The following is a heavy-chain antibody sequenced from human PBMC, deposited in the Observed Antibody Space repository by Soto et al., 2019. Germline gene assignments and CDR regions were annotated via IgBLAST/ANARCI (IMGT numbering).Heavy chain of an antibody. CDR2: ISGSGGST. Sequence: PGGSLRLSCAASGFTISSYAMSWVRQAPGRGLEWVSAISGSGGSTYYADSVKGRVTIFRDNSKNTLYLQMNSLSAADTAVYYCAKDPFPFGIVVFMDVWGKGTTVTVSS. J-gene: IGHJ6*03. D-gene: IGHD2-15*01. V-gene: IGHV3-23*01. CDR1: GFTISSYA. CDR3: AKDPFPFGIVVFMDV.